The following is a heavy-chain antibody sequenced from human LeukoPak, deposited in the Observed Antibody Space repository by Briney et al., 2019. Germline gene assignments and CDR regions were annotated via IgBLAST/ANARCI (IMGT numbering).Heavy chain of an antibody. J-gene: IGHJ3*02. D-gene: IGHD3-10*01. CDR3: AKRSANYYNDAFDI. CDR1: GFTFDNYA. CDR2: IRGGGGVS. V-gene: IGHV3-23*01. Sequence: GGSLRLSCAASGFTFDNYAMNWVRQAPGKGLEWVAVIRGGGGVSFYSDSVKGRFTISRDNSKNTLYLQMNSLRAEDTAMYYCAKRSANYYNDAFDIWGRGTMVTVSS.